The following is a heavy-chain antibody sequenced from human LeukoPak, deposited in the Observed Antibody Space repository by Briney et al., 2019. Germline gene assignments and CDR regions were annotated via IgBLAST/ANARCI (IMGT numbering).Heavy chain of an antibody. J-gene: IGHJ6*03. CDR2: INTNTGNP. CDR1: GYTFTSYA. CDR3: ARGYDILTGYYALPLYYYYMDG. Sequence: ASVTVSCKASGYTFTSYAMNWVRQAPGQGLEWMGWINTNTGNPTYAQGFTGRFVFSLDTSVSTAYLQISSLKAEDTAVYYCARGYDILTGYYALPLYYYYMDGWGKGTTVTVSS. D-gene: IGHD3-9*01. V-gene: IGHV7-4-1*02.